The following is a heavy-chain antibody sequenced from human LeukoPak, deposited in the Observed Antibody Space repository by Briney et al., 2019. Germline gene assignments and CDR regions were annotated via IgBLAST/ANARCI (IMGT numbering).Heavy chain of an antibody. CDR3: ASLWPYQLSAFDI. J-gene: IGHJ3*02. D-gene: IGHD2-2*01. CDR1: GGSFSGYY. Sequence: ASETLSLTCAVYGGSFSGYYWSWIRQPPGKGLEWIGEINHSGSTNYNPSLKSRVTISVDTSKNQFSLKLSSVTAADTAVYYCASLWPYQLSAFDIWGQGTLVTVSS. V-gene: IGHV4-34*01. CDR2: INHSGST.